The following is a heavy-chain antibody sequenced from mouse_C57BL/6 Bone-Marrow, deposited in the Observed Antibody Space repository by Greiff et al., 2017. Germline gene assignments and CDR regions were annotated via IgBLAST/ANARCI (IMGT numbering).Heavy chain of an antibody. Sequence: EVQLVQSGGDLVKPGGSLKLSCAASDFTFSSYGMSWVRQTPDKRLEWVATISRGGSYTYYPDSVKGRFTLSRDNAKNPQYLQMSSLKSEDSAMYYRGSDYDYDNYAMGYWGQGTSVTVAS. CDR2: ISRGGSYT. CDR1: DFTFSSYG. J-gene: IGHJ4*01. V-gene: IGHV5-6*01. CDR3: GSDYDYDNYAMGY. D-gene: IGHD2-4*01.